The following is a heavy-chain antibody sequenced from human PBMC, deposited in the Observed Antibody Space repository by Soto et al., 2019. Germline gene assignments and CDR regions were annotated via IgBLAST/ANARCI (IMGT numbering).Heavy chain of an antibody. D-gene: IGHD2-2*01. Sequence: PGGSLRLSCAASGFTFSGSAMHWVRQASGKGLEWVGRIRSKANSYATAYAASVKGRFTISRDDSKNTAYLQMNSLKTEDTAVYYCTRDNIVVVPAATTYYYYGMDVWGQGTTVTV. J-gene: IGHJ6*02. CDR3: TRDNIVVVPAATTYYYYGMDV. CDR1: GFTFSGSA. V-gene: IGHV3-73*01. CDR2: IRSKANSYAT.